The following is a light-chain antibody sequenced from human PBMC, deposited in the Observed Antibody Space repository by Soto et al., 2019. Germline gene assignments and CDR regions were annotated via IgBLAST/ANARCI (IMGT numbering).Light chain of an antibody. CDR3: QQANSFPFT. V-gene: IGKV1-12*01. J-gene: IGKJ4*01. CDR1: QDISSY. CDR2: AAS. Sequence: IQVTQSPSSLSASVGARVPITCRARQDISSYLAWYQQKPGKAPTLLIYAASTLESGVPSRFSGSGSGTEFTLTISSLQPEDFATYFCQQANSFPFTFGGGTKVDIK.